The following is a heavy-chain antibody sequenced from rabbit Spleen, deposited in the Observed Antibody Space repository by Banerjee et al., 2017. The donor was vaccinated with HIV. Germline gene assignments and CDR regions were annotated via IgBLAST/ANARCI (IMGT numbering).Heavy chain of an antibody. CDR2: IDPVFGVT. J-gene: IGHJ4*01. CDR1: GFDFSGYG. V-gene: IGHV1S47*01. CDR3: VREVAARFSL. D-gene: IGHD4-1*01. Sequence: QEQVVESGGGLVQPGGSLKLSCKASGFDFSGYGVSWVRQVPGKGLEWIGYIDPVFGVTYYATWVNGRFTISRDNARNTLFLQLNSLTAADTATYFCVREVAARFSLWGQGTLVTVS.